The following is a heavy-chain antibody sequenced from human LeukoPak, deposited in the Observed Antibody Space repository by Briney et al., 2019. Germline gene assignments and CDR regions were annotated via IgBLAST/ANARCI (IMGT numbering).Heavy chain of an antibody. CDR1: GFTLSSYW. D-gene: IGHD1-26*01. Sequence: GGSLRLSCAASGFTLSSYWMHWVRQAPGKGLVWVSRINSDGSSTIYADSVKGRFTISRDNTKSTLYLQMNSLRAEDTAVYYCARREYSADGQFDYWGQGTLVTVSS. CDR3: ARREYSADGQFDY. J-gene: IGHJ4*02. CDR2: INSDGSST. V-gene: IGHV3-74*01.